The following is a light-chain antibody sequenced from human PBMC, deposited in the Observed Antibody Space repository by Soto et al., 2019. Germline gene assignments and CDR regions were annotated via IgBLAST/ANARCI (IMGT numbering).Light chain of an antibody. CDR3: HHYGRSPYT. CDR2: GVS. V-gene: IGKV3-20*01. Sequence: EIVLTQSPGTLSLSPGERATLSCRASQSLSGNYLAWYQQKPGQAPRLLIFGVSSRATGIPDRFSGSGSGTDFTLTINRLEPDDFAVYYCHHYGRSPYTFGLGTKLEIK. CDR1: QSLSGNY. J-gene: IGKJ2*01.